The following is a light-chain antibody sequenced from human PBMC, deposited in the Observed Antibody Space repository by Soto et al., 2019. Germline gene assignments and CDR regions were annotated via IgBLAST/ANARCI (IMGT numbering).Light chain of an antibody. Sequence: QSVLTQPPSASGTPGQSVTISCSGSSSNIGSNTVNWDQQLPGTAPKLIIYSNNQRPSGVPDRFSGSKSGTSASLAISGLQSEDEADYYCAAWDDSLNGYVFGTGTKVTVL. V-gene: IGLV1-44*01. CDR3: AAWDDSLNGYV. CDR2: SNN. CDR1: SSNIGSNT. J-gene: IGLJ1*01.